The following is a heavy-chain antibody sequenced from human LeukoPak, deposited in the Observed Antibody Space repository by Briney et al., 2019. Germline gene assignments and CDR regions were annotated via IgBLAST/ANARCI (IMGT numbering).Heavy chain of an antibody. V-gene: IGHV3-11*06. CDR3: ARGSGPYY. Sequence: TGGSLRLSCAASGFTFSDYYMSWTRQAPGKGLEWVSYISSSSYTNYADSVKGRFSISRDNAKNSLYLQMNSLTAEDTAVYYCARGSGPYYWGEGTLVTVSS. J-gene: IGHJ4*02. CDR1: GFTFSDYY. D-gene: IGHD6-19*01. CDR2: ISSSSYT.